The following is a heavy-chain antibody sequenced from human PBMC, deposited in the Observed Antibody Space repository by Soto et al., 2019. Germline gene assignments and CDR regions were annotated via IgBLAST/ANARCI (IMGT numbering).Heavy chain of an antibody. CDR3: ARDTCLAPTVWGY. J-gene: IGHJ4*03. V-gene: IGHV4-31*03. CDR2: VYHSGST. Sequence: QVQLQESGPGLVKPSQTLSLTCSVSGDSIRGGGHYWNWIRQFPGKGLEWIGYVYHSGSTHYNPSLRGRLTISIDTSKTQFSLRLISVTAADTALYYCARDTCLAPTVWGYWGHGTQVTVSS. D-gene: IGHD7-27*01. CDR1: GDSIRGGGHY.